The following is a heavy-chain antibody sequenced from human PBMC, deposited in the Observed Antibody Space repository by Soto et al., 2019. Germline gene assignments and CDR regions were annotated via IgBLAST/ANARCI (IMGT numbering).Heavy chain of an antibody. J-gene: IGHJ6*03. D-gene: IGHD2-15*01. CDR3: ARGRQDIVVVVAAAETNYYYYMDV. CDR1: GGSFSGYY. CDR2: INHSGST. V-gene: IGHV4-34*01. Sequence: SETLSLTCAVYGGSFSGYYWSWVRQPPGKGLEWIGEINHSGSTNYNPSLKSRVTISVDTSKNQFSLKLSSVTAADTAVYYCARGRQDIVVVVAAAETNYYYYMDVWDKGTTVTVSS.